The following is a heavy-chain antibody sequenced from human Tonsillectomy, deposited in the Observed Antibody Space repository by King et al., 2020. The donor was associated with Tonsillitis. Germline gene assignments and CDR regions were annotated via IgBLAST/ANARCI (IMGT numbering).Heavy chain of an antibody. CDR2: IYPGDSDT. CDR1: GYSFTKFW. Sequence: VQLVESGAEVKKPGESLKISCRGSGYSFTKFWIAWVRQKPGKGLEWMGLIYPGDSDTRYSPSFQGQVSISADKSISIAYLQWSSLEASDTAVYYCARLVRSGEPGRGYYRMDVWGKGTTVTVSS. CDR3: ARLVRSGEPGRGYYRMDV. J-gene: IGHJ6*04. V-gene: IGHV5-51*03. D-gene: IGHD7-27*01.